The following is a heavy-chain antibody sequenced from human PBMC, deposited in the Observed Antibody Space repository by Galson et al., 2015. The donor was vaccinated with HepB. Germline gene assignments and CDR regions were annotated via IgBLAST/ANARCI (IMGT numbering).Heavy chain of an antibody. D-gene: IGHD6-13*01. CDR2: IYPGYSDT. Sequence: QSGAEVKKPGESLKISCKGSGYSFTSYWLGWVRQMPVKGLEWMGIIYPGYSDTRYSPPFQGHVTMPADKSISTAYLQWNSLKASDTAMYYCARLLYSSSWTFDYWGQGTLVTVSS. CDR1: GYSFTSYW. V-gene: IGHV5-51*03. J-gene: IGHJ4*02. CDR3: ARLLYSSSWTFDY.